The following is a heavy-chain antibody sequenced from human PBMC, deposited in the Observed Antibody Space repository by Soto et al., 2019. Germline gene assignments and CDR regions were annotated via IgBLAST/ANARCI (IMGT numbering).Heavy chain of an antibody. CDR2: IYSGGTT. Sequence: DVQLVESGGGLVQPGGSLRLSCAASGFTVSNNYMIWFRLPPGKGLEWVSLIYSGGTTYYADSVKGRFTISRDNSKNTLYLQMNSLRVEDPAVYYCARNGWGMATVGMWGPGTLVTVSS. J-gene: IGHJ4*02. V-gene: IGHV3-53*01. D-gene: IGHD1-26*01. CDR3: ARNGWGMATVGM. CDR1: GFTVSNNY.